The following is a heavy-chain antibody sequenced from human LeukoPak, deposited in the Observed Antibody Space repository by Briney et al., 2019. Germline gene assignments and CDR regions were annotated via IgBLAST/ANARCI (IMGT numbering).Heavy chain of an antibody. J-gene: IGHJ4*02. CDR1: GITLSNYG. V-gene: IGHV3-23*02. D-gene: IGHD3-22*01. CDR2: ISDSGGRT. Sequence: GSLILSCAFSGITLSNYGMSWVRQAPGKGLEWVAGISDSGGRTNYEASVKGRFTTSEDNPKNTLYLQMNSLRAEDTAVYFCAKRGVVIRVILVGFHKEAYYFDSWGQGALVTVSS. CDR3: AKRGVVIRVILVGFHKEAYYFDS.